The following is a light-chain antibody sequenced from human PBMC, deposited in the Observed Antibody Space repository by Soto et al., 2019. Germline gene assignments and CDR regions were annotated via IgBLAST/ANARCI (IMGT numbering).Light chain of an antibody. CDR2: EVS. J-gene: IGLJ3*02. V-gene: IGLV2-14*01. CDR3: TSYSRYRVLV. Sequence: QSALTQPSSVSGSLVQSITISCTGTSSDIGGYKYVSCYQQHPGKAPKLIIFEVSNRPSGVSDRFSGSNSGNTASLTISGLQAEDEADYYCTSYSRYRVLVFGGGTKLTVL. CDR1: SSDIGGYKY.